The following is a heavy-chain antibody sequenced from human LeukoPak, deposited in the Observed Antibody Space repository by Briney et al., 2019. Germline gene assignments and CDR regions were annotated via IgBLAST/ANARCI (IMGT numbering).Heavy chain of an antibody. V-gene: IGHV3-30*02. CDR1: GFTFSSYG. CDR3: ARVGTITMVRGVISGLDFDY. Sequence: PGGSLRLSCAASGFTFSSYGMHWVRQAPGKGLEWVAFIRYDGSNKYYADSVKGRFTISRDNSKNTLYLQMNSLRAEDTAVYYCARVGTITMVRGVISGLDFDYWGQGTLVTVSS. D-gene: IGHD3-10*01. J-gene: IGHJ4*02. CDR2: IRYDGSNK.